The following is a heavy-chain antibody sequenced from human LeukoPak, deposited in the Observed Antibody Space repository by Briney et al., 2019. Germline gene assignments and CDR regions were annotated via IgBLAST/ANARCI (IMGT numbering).Heavy chain of an antibody. V-gene: IGHV3-74*01. CDR1: GFTFSSYW. CDR2: IDSDGSTT. J-gene: IGHJ5*02. Sequence: GSLRLSCAASGFTFSSYWMHWVRQAPGKGLMWVSRIDSDGSTTTYADSVKGRFTISRDNAKNTLYLQMNSLRAEDTAVYYCARDSGNWSDPWGQGTLVTVSS. D-gene: IGHD3-10*01. CDR3: ARDSGNWSDP.